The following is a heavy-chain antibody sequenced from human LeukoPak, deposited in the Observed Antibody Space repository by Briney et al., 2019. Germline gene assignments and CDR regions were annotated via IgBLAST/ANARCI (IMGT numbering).Heavy chain of an antibody. V-gene: IGHV1-46*01. Sequence: ASVLVSCKPYGYSVARDYIVGLGDGPGQGIEWMGIINPSGGSTSYAQKFQGGVTMTRGTSTSTVYMELSSLRSEDTAVYYCAREITMVRGVMRYFDYWGQGTLVTVSS. J-gene: IGHJ4*02. CDR1: GYSVARDY. CDR3: AREITMVRGVMRYFDY. CDR2: INPSGGST. D-gene: IGHD3-10*01.